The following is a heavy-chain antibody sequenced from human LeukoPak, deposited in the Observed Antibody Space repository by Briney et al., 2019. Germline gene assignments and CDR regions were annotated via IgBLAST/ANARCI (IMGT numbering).Heavy chain of an antibody. CDR2: ISSSGSTK. Sequence: GGSLRLSCAASGFTFSDYYMSWIRQAPGKGLEWVSYISSSGSTKYYADSVKGRFTISRDNARNSLYLEMNSLRAEDGAVYYCARERFGGVVDYWGQGTLVTVSS. CDR1: GFTFSDYY. J-gene: IGHJ4*02. CDR3: ARERFGGVVDY. V-gene: IGHV3-11*01. D-gene: IGHD3-16*01.